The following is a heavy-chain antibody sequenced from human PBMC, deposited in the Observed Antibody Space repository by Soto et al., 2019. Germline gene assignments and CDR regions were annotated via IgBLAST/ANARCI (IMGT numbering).Heavy chain of an antibody. CDR3: ARVDIVATITGGDYYYYMDV. CDR1: GFTVSSNY. V-gene: IGHV3-53*04. Sequence: GGSLRLSCAASGFTVSSNYMSWVRQAPGKGLEWVPVIYSGGSTYYADSVKGRFTISRHNSKNTLYLQMNSLRAEDTAVYYCARVDIVATITGGDYYYYMDVWGKGTTVTVSS. D-gene: IGHD5-12*01. J-gene: IGHJ6*03. CDR2: IYSGGST.